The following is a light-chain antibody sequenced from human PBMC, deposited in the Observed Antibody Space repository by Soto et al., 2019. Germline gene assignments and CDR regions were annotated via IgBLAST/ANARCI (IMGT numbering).Light chain of an antibody. CDR2: GTS. V-gene: IGKV3-20*01. CDR3: QQFGNSPWT. Sequence: VLSQSPGRVSLSPGGRSTLSCMAIQSVPRTYFDWYQQKPGKPPRLLISGTSNRATGIPERFSGSGSGTDFTLTISRLEPEDFEVYFCQQFGNSPWTFGQGTKVDIK. CDR1: QSVPRTY. J-gene: IGKJ1*01.